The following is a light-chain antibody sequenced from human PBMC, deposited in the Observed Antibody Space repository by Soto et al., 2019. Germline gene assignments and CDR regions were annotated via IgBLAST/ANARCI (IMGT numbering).Light chain of an antibody. CDR3: QQYNSYSPYT. J-gene: IGKJ2*01. V-gene: IGKV1-5*01. Sequence: DIQMTQSPSTLSASVGDRVTITCRASQSISSWLAWYQQKPGKAPKLLIYDASSLESGVPSRFSGSGSGTEFTLTISSRQPDDFATYYYQQYNSYSPYTFGQGTKLEIK. CDR2: DAS. CDR1: QSISSW.